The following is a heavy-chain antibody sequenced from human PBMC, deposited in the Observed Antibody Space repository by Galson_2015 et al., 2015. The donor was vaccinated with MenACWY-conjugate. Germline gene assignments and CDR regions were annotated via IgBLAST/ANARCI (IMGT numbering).Heavy chain of an antibody. CDR1: GFTFRTYG. CDR3: ARDYYDSSGYTIRGPFDY. CDR2: IWSDGGKT. D-gene: IGHD3-22*01. V-gene: IGHV3-33*01. Sequence: SLRLSCAASGFTFRTYGMHWVRQAPGKELDWVAVIWSDGGKTYYADSVKGRFTISRDNSENKLYLQMNSLRAEDTTVYYCARDYYDSSGYTIRGPFDYWGRGTLVTVSS. J-gene: IGHJ4*02.